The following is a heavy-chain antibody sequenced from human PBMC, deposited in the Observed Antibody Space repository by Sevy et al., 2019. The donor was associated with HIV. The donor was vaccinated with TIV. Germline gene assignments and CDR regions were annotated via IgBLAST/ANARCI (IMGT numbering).Heavy chain of an antibody. V-gene: IGHV3-15*01. CDR1: GFTFNNAW. CDR2: IKSKTDGGTT. D-gene: IGHD3-22*01. J-gene: IGHJ4*02. Sequence: GGSLRLSCAASGFTFNNAWMSWVRQAPGKGLEWVGRIKSKTDGGTTDYAAPVKGRFTISRDDSKNTLYLQMNSLKTEDTAVYYCTTGAYYYDSGGYRGFDYWVQGTLVTVSS. CDR3: TTGAYYYDSGGYRGFDY.